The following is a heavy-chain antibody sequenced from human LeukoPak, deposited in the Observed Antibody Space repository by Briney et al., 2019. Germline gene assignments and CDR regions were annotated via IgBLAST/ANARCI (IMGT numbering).Heavy chain of an antibody. Sequence: KPSETLSLTCTVSGGSISSYYWSWIRQPPGKGLEWIGYIYYSGSTNYNPSLKSRVTISVDTSKNQFSLKLSSVTAADTAVYYCASAYDFWTTFDYWGEGTQVTVSP. CDR2: IYYSGST. J-gene: IGHJ4*02. CDR1: GGSISSYY. D-gene: IGHD3-3*01. CDR3: ASAYDFWTTFDY. V-gene: IGHV4-59*01.